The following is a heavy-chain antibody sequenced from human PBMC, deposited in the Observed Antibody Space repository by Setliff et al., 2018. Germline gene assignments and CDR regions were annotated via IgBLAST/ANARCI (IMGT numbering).Heavy chain of an antibody. D-gene: IGHD7-27*01. J-gene: IGHJ3*02. CDR3: ARDRRPFNWGGNDAFDI. Sequence: PGGSLRLSCAASGFTFSSYWMNWVRQAPGKGLEWVSYISSSGSTIYYADSVKGRFTISRDNAKKSLYLQMNSLRAEDTAVYYCARDRRPFNWGGNDAFDIWGQGTMVTV. CDR2: ISSSGSTI. V-gene: IGHV3-48*04. CDR1: GFTFSSYW.